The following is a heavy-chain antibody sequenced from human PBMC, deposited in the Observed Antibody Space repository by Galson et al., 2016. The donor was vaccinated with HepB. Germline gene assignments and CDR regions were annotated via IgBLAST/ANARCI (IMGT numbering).Heavy chain of an antibody. CDR2: VFYTGDT. J-gene: IGHJ4*02. CDR3: AREESLYDSSGYYFFYY. D-gene: IGHD3-22*01. V-gene: IGHV4-39*07. CDR1: GGSVSSSLYY. Sequence: ETLSLTCTVSGGSVSSSLYYWGWIRQPPGKGLEWIGSVFYTGDTHYNPSLKRRVTISIDTSKNQFSLTLTSVTAADTAVYYCAREESLYDSSGYYFFYYWGQGTLVTVSS.